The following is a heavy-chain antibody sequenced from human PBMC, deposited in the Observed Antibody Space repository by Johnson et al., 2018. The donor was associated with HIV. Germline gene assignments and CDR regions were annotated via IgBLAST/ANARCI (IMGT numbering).Heavy chain of an antibody. CDR2: ISGSGGST. J-gene: IGHJ3*02. D-gene: IGHD1-26*01. CDR1: EFTFSGSA. V-gene: IGHV3-23*04. CDR3: ARDPSPIVGATYAFDI. Sequence: EVQLVESGGGLVQPGGSLRLSCAASEFTFSGSAMSWVRQAPGKGLEWVSVISGSGGSTYYADSGKGRFTISRDNSKNTLYLQMNSLRAEDTAVYYCARDPSPIVGATYAFDIWGQGTMVTVSS.